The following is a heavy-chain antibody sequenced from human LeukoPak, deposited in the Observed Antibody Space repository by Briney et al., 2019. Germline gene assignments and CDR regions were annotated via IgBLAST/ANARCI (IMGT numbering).Heavy chain of an antibody. CDR3: AREWDTSSFDPRASGDY. CDR2: IYYSGST. CDR1: GGSISSSSYS. D-gene: IGHD3-9*01. J-gene: IGHJ4*02. V-gene: IGHV4-39*07. Sequence: SETLSLTCTVAGGSISSSSYSWGWIRQPPGKGLEWIGNIYYSGSTFYNPSLKCRVTISLDTSKHQFFLKLTSVTAADTAVYYCAREWDTSSFDPRASGDYWGQGTPVTVSS.